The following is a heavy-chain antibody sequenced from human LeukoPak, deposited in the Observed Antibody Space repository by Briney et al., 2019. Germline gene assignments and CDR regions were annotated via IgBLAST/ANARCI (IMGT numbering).Heavy chain of an antibody. CDR1: GFTFSSYA. J-gene: IGHJ3*02. Sequence: SGGSLRLSCAASGFTFSSYAMSWVRQAPGKGLEWVSAISGSGGSTYYADSVKGRFTIFRDNSKNTLYLQMNSLRAEDTAVYYCAKDLPVLLWFGDPKAGAFDIWGQGTMVTVSS. D-gene: IGHD3-10*01. CDR2: ISGSGGST. V-gene: IGHV3-23*01. CDR3: AKDLPVLLWFGDPKAGAFDI.